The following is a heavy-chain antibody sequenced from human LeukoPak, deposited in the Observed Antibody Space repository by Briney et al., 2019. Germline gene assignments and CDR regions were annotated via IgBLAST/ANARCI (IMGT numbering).Heavy chain of an antibody. J-gene: IGHJ4*02. CDR3: ARDVIGGSGWYTFDH. V-gene: IGHV3-53*04. CDR1: GFPVSSNY. CDR2: IYSGGST. Sequence: PGGSLRLSCAASGFPVSSNYMSWVRQAPGKGLEWVSVIYSGGSTYYADSVKGRFTISRHNSKNTLYLQMNSLRAEDTAVYYCARDVIGGSGWYTFDHWGQGTPVTVSS. D-gene: IGHD6-19*01.